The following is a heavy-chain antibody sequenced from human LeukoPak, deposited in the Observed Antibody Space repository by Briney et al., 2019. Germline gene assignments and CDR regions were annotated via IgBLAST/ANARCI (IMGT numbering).Heavy chain of an antibody. D-gene: IGHD3-10*01. CDR3: ARGSQGVFDY. Sequence: PSETLSLTCTVSGGSINSYYWNWIRQPPGKGLEWIGYIYYSGSTSSNPSLKSRVTTSVDTSKNQFSLRLSSVTAADTAVYYCARGSQGVFDYWGQGTLVTVSS. CDR1: GGSINSYY. CDR2: IYYSGST. J-gene: IGHJ4*02. V-gene: IGHV4-59*01.